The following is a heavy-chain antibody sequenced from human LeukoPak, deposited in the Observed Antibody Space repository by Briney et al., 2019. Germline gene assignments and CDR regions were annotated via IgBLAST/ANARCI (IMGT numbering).Heavy chain of an antibody. CDR1: GGTFSSYA. D-gene: IGHD6-13*01. J-gene: IGHJ5*02. V-gene: IGHV1-69*04. CDR3: ARDQCPDVRAAAGTRWFDP. Sequence: SVKVSCKASGGTFSSYAISWVRQAPGQGLEWMGRIIPILGIANYAQKFQGRVTITADKPTSTAYMELSSLRSEDTAVYYCARDQCPDVRAAAGTRWFDPWGQGTLVTVSS. CDR2: IIPILGIA.